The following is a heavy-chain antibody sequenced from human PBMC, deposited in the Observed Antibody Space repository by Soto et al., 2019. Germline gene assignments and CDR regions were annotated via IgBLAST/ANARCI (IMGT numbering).Heavy chain of an antibody. CDR1: GGSISSSSYY. V-gene: IGHV4-39*01. J-gene: IGHJ6*03. CDR2: VYYSGST. CDR3: ARHTRYCSGGSCYYADMD. D-gene: IGHD2-15*01. Sequence: SETLSLTCTVSGGSISSSSYYWGWIRQPPGKGLEWIGSVYYSGSTYYNPSLKSRVTISVDTSKNQFSLKLSSVTAADTAVYYCARHTRYCSGGSCYYADMD.